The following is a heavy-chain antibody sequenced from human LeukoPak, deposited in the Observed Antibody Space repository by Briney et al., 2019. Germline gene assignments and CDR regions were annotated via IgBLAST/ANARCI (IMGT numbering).Heavy chain of an antibody. J-gene: IGHJ4*02. V-gene: IGHV3-30*02. Sequence: PGGSLRLSCAASGFTFSNYAMHWVRQAPGKGLEWVAFIRHDGSDIYYADSVRGRFTISRDNSKNTLYLQMNSLRADDTAVYYCARGSPRYFDYWGQGTLVTVSS. CDR3: ARGSPRYFDY. CDR2: IRHDGSDI. CDR1: GFTFSNYA.